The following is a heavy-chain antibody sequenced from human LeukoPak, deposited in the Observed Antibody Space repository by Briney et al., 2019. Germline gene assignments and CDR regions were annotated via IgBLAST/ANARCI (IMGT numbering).Heavy chain of an antibody. CDR2: INQDGSEK. CDR1: GFTFSNYW. D-gene: IGHD3-9*01. V-gene: IGHV3-7*01. CDR3: AKDRGSDWLFPDAFDI. J-gene: IGHJ3*02. Sequence: GGSLRLSCAASGFTFSNYWMSWVRQAPGKGLEWVANINQDGSEKYYVDSVKGRFTVSRDNAKNSLYLQMNSLRTEDTAVYYCAKDRGSDWLFPDAFDIWGQGTMVTVSS.